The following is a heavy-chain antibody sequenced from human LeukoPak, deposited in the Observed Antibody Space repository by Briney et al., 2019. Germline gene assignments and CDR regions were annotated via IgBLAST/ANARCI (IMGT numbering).Heavy chain of an antibody. Sequence: GGSLRLSCAASGFTVSSNFMSWVRQAPGKGLEWVSVIYSGGSTYYADSVKGRFTISRDNSKNTLYLQMNSLRAEDTAVYYCARDQMGYYYDSSGYSHYYYYGMDVWGQGTTVTVSS. V-gene: IGHV3-66*01. CDR3: ARDQMGYYYDSSGYSHYYYYGMDV. D-gene: IGHD3-22*01. CDR2: IYSGGST. J-gene: IGHJ6*02. CDR1: GFTVSSNF.